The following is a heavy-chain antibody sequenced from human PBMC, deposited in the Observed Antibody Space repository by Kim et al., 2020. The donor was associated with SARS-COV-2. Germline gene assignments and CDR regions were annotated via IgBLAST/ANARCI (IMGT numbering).Heavy chain of an antibody. D-gene: IGHD5-18*01. Sequence: GGSLRLSCAASGFPFNNAWMSWVRQAPGKGLEWVGRIRSKTDGGKTDYAAPVKGRFTISRDDSKNTLYLQMNSLKTEDTAVYYCTTVKNVDTPYSRWGQGTLVTVSS. CDR2: IRSKTDGGKT. J-gene: IGHJ4*02. CDR3: TTVKNVDTPYSR. CDR1: GFPFNNAW. V-gene: IGHV3-15*01.